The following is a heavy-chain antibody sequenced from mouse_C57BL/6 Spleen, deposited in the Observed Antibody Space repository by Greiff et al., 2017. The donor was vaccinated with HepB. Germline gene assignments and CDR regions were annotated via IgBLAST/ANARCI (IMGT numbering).Heavy chain of an antibody. J-gene: IGHJ3*02. CDR2: IDPETGGT. CDR3: TRGADGYYP. CDR1: GYTFTDYE. Sequence: QVQLKESGAELVRPGASVTLSCKASGYTFTDYEMHWVKQTPVHGLEWIGAIDPETGGTAYNQKFKGKAILTADKSSSTAYMELRSLTSEDSAVYYCTRGADGYYPWGQGTLVTVSA. V-gene: IGHV1-15*01. D-gene: IGHD2-3*01.